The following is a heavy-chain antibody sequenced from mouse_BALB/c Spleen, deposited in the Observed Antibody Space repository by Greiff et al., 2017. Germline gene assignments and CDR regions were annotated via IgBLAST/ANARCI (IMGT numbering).Heavy chain of an antibody. D-gene: IGHD2-14*01. V-gene: IGHV1-7*01. CDR3: ARGYYGYEVDYAMDY. CDR1: GYTFTSYW. Sequence: QVQLQQSGAELAKPWASLSMSCKASGYTFTSYWMHWVQQRPGQGLEWIGYINPSTGYTEYNQKFKDKATLTADKSSRTAYMKLSSLTSEDSAVYYCARGYYGYEVDYAMDYWGQGTSVTVSS. J-gene: IGHJ4*01. CDR2: INPSTGYT.